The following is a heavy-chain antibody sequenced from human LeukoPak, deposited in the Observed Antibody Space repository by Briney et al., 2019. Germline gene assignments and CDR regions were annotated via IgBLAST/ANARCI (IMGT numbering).Heavy chain of an antibody. CDR3: ASGSWSPFFY. J-gene: IGHJ4*02. Sequence: PVKVSCKALGGTFSSNATSWVRQAPGQGFEWMGGTIPIFVTANYAQKFQGRVTIAADTSTSTAYMELSSLRSEDTAVYYCASGSWSPFFYWGQGTLVAVAS. CDR1: GGTFSSNA. V-gene: IGHV1-69*06. CDR2: TIPIFVTA. D-gene: IGHD2-15*01.